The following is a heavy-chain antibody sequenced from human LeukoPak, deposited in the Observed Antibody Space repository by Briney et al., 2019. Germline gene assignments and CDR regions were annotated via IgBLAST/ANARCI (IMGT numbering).Heavy chain of an antibody. CDR1: GGSISTSNYY. V-gene: IGHV4-39*01. CDR3: ARHVGPDPYNWFDP. Sequence: PSETLSLTCTVSGGSISTSNYYWGWIRQPPGRGLEWIGSIYYSGSTYYNPSLKSRVTISVDTSKNQFSLKLSSVTAADTAVYYCARHVGPDPYNWFDPWGQGTLVTVSS. CDR2: IYYSGST. D-gene: IGHD1-26*01. J-gene: IGHJ5*02.